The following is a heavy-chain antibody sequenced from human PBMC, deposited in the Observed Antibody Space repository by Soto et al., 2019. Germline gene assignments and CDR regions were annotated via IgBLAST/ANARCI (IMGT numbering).Heavy chain of an antibody. CDR3: ARDLRCCGLDV. CDR1: GASMRSYS. J-gene: IGHJ6*02. V-gene: IGHV4-59*01. D-gene: IGHD3-9*01. CDR2: IFYSGSS. Sequence: SETLSLTCNVSGASMRSYSWTWMRLSPGKGLEWVGDIFYSGSSNLNPSLRSRLSISIDTSKNKFSLMLKSVTAADTAVYYCARDLRCCGLDVWGQGTTVTVSS.